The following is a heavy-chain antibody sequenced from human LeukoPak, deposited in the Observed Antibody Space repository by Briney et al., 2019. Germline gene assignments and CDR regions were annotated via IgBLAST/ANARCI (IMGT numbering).Heavy chain of an antibody. CDR3: AKDDPYPLAVAGPNDY. D-gene: IGHD6-19*01. Sequence: LTGVSLRLSCAASGFTFSSYAMSWVRQAPGKGLEWVSAISGSGGSTYYADSVKGRFTISRDNSKNTLYLQMNSLRAEDTAVYYCAKDDPYPLAVAGPNDYWGQGTLVTVSS. J-gene: IGHJ4*02. V-gene: IGHV3-23*01. CDR1: GFTFSSYA. CDR2: ISGSGGST.